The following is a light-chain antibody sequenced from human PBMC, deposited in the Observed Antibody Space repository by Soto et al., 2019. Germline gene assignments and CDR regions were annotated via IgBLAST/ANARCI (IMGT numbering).Light chain of an antibody. V-gene: IGKV1-39*01. CDR3: QQSYSTPIT. CDR1: QSISSY. J-gene: IGKJ5*01. Sequence: DIQMTQSPSSLSASVGDRVTITCRASQSISSYLNWYQQKPGTAPKLLIFAASSLPSRVPSRFSGSGSGTDFTLTISSLQPDDFATYFCQQSYSTPITFGQGTRLEIK. CDR2: AAS.